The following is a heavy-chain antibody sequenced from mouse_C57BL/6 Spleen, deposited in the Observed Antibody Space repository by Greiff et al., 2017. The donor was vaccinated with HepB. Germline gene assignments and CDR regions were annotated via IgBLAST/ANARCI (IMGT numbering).Heavy chain of an antibody. V-gene: IGHV1-81*01. CDR2: IYPRSGNT. Sequence: QVQLKQSGAELARPGASVKLSCKASGYTFTSYGISWVKQRTGQGLEWIGEIYPRSGNTYYNEKFKGKATLTADKSSSTAYMELRSLTSEDSAVYFCAREVATMVTDYYAMDYWGQGTSVTVSS. CDR1: GYTFTSYG. J-gene: IGHJ4*01. D-gene: IGHD2-2*01. CDR3: AREVATMVTDYYAMDY.